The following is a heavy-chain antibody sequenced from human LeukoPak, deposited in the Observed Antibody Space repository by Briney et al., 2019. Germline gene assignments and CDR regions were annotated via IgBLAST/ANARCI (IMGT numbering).Heavy chain of an antibody. Sequence: PSETLSLTCTVSGGSLSSGGYYWSWIRQHPGKGLEWIGYIYYSGSTYYNPSLKSRVTISVDTSKNQFSLKLSSVTAADTAVYYCARDSGERVDFWSGYPFHYFDYWGQGTLVTVSS. CDR2: IYYSGST. D-gene: IGHD3-3*01. J-gene: IGHJ4*02. CDR1: GGSLSSGGYY. CDR3: ARDSGERVDFWSGYPFHYFDY. V-gene: IGHV4-31*03.